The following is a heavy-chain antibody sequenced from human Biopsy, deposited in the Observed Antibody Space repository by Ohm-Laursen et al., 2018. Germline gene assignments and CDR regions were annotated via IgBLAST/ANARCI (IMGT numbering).Heavy chain of an antibody. CDR3: VRGVDYYGPYHYYALDV. D-gene: IGHD3-10*01. Sequence: SHTLSLTSSVYGDSFNGYYWSWIPQTPGKGLESTGEINPSGRTNYNPFLKSRVITSVDPSKNQFSLKVRSVTAADTAVYYCVRGVDYYGPYHYYALDVWGQGTMVTVSS. CDR2: INPSGRT. CDR1: GDSFNGYY. V-gene: IGHV4-34*01. J-gene: IGHJ6*02.